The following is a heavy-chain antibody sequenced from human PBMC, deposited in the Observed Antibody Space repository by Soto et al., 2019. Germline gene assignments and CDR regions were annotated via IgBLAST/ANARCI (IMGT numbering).Heavy chain of an antibody. V-gene: IGHV3-13*01. CDR1: GFTFSSYD. D-gene: IGHD6-6*01. J-gene: IGHJ6*02. Sequence: GGSLRLSCAASGFTFSSYDMLWVRQATGKGLEWVSAIGTAGDTYYPGSVKGRFTISRENAKNSLYLQMNSLRAEDTAVYYCARGGRSSRTHYYYYGMDVWGQGTTVTVSS. CDR2: IGTAGDT. CDR3: ARGGRSSRTHYYYYGMDV.